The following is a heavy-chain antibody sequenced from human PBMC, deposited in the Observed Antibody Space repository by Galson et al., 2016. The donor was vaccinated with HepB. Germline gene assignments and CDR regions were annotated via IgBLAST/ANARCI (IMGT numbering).Heavy chain of an antibody. CDR3: AKDLCGSTGCYGGLDY. J-gene: IGHJ4*02. CDR1: GFTFGTYA. Sequence: SLRLSCAGSGFTFGTYAMNWVRQTPGKGLEWVSVVSGSGASTHYADSVKGRFTISRDNSKNTLYLQMNSLRAEDTAIYYCAKDLCGSTGCYGGLDYWGRGTLVTVSS. V-gene: IGHV3-23*01. D-gene: IGHD2-2*01. CDR2: VSGSGAST.